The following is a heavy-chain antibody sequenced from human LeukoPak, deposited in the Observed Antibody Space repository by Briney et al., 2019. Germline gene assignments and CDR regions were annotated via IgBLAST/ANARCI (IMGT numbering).Heavy chain of an antibody. J-gene: IGHJ4*02. CDR2: ISSSSSYI. D-gene: IGHD1-26*01. V-gene: IGHV3-21*01. Sequence: GGSLRLSCAASGFTFSCYSMNWVRQAPGKGLEWVSSISSSSSYIYYADSVRGRFTISRDNAKNSLYLQMNSLRAEDTAVYYCASYPDSGSFFFDYWGQGTLVTVSS. CDR3: ASYPDSGSFFFDY. CDR1: GFTFSCYS.